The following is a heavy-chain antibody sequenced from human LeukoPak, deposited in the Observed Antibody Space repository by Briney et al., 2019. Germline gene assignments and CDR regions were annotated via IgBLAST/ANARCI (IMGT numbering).Heavy chain of an antibody. CDR1: GYTFTGYY. CDR3: ARELFYYDSSCYYYGTDSYYYGMDV. Sequence: ASVKVSCKASGYTFTGYYMHWVRQAPGQGLEWMGWINPNSGGTNYAQKFQGRVTMTRDTSISTAYMELSRLRSDDTAVYYCARELFYYDSSCYYYGTDSYYYGMDVWGQGTTVTVSS. J-gene: IGHJ6*02. CDR2: INPNSGGT. V-gene: IGHV1-2*02. D-gene: IGHD3-22*01.